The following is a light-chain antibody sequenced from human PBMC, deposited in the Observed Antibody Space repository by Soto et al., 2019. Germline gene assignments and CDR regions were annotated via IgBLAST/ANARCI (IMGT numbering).Light chain of an antibody. CDR1: SSDVGDNNY. CDR2: DVT. J-gene: IGLJ3*02. V-gene: IGLV2-14*01. Sequence: QSVLTQPASVSGSPGQSITISCTGTSSDVGDNNYVSWYQQHPGKAPKLIIYDVTNRPSGVSNRFSGSKSGNTASLTISELQAEDEADYYCSSYRSSTTGVFGGGTKLTVL. CDR3: SSYRSSTTGV.